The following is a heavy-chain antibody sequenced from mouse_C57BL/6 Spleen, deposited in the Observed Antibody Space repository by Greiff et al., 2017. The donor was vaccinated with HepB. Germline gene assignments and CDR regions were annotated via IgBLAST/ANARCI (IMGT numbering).Heavy chain of an antibody. V-gene: IGHV1-55*01. J-gene: IGHJ1*03. D-gene: IGHD1-1*01. Sequence: QVQLKQPGAELVKPGASVKMSCKASGYTFTSYWITWVKQRPGQGLEWIGDIYPGSGSTNYNEKFKSKATLTVDTSSSTAYMQLSSLTSEDSAVYYCARDDYYGSSYVIDWYFDVWGTGTTVTVSS. CDR3: ARDDYYGSSYVIDWYFDV. CDR1: GYTFTSYW. CDR2: IYPGSGST.